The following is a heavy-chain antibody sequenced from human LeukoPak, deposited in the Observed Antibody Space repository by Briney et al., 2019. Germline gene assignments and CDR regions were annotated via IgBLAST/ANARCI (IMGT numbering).Heavy chain of an antibody. J-gene: IGHJ4*02. CDR3: ARVRYGDYYFDY. CDR2: IYYSGTT. D-gene: IGHD4-17*01. CDR1: GGSISSYY. V-gene: IGHV4-59*01. Sequence: SETLSLTCTVSGGSISSYYWSWIRQPPGKGLEWIGYIYYSGTTNYNPSLTSRVTISVDTSKNQFSLKLSSMTAADTAVYYCARVRYGDYYFDYWGQGTLVTVSS.